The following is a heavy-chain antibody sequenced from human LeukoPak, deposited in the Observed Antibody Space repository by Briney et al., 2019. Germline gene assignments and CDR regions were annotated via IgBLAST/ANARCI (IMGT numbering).Heavy chain of an antibody. CDR2: ISGSGGST. CDR1: GFTFSSYA. V-gene: IGHV3-23*01. J-gene: IGHJ4*02. CDR3: AKKKGPRGDGDPTDY. Sequence: PGGSLRLSCAASGFTFSSYAMSWVRQAPGKGLEWVSAISGSGGSTYYADSVKGRFTISRDNSKNTLYLQMNSLRAEDTAVYYCAKKKGPRGDGDPTDYWGQGTLVTVSS. D-gene: IGHD4-17*01.